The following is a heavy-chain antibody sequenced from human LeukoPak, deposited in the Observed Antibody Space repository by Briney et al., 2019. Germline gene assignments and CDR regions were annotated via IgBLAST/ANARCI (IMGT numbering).Heavy chain of an antibody. Sequence: PSETLSLTCAVSAASFSSHYWTWIRQSPGKGLEWIGYISYIGSTNYNPSLKSRVTISIDTSRNQFSLKLRSVTAADTAVYYCARDLVTVTKGFDIWGQGTMVTVSS. CDR1: AASFSSHY. CDR2: ISYIGST. V-gene: IGHV4-59*11. CDR3: ARDLVTVTKGFDI. D-gene: IGHD4-17*01. J-gene: IGHJ3*02.